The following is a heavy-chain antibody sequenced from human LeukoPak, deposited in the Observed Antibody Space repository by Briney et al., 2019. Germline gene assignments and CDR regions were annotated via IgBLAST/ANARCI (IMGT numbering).Heavy chain of an antibody. J-gene: IGHJ5*02. Sequence: QPGRSLRLSCAASGFTFSSYGMHWVRQAPGKGLEWVAVISYDGSNKYYADSVKGRFTISRDSSKNTLYLQMNSLRAEDTAVYYCAKGYKGTTVTLWFDPWGQGTLVTVSS. V-gene: IGHV3-30*18. CDR1: GFTFSSYG. D-gene: IGHD4-17*01. CDR3: AKGYKGTTVTLWFDP. CDR2: ISYDGSNK.